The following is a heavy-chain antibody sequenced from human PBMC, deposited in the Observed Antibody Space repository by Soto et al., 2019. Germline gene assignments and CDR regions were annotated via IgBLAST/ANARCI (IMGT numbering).Heavy chain of an antibody. Sequence: QVQLVQSGAEVKKPGSSVKVSCKTSGVSFNNNGIGWVRQAPGHGLEWIGGVSPPFRTSNYARKLQGRISITADASTGTVNMELSSLTSEDTAQYYCARVLYYGSGSYSPYGMDVWGQGTMVTVSS. CDR2: VSPPFRTS. CDR3: ARVLYYGSGSYSPYGMDV. D-gene: IGHD3-10*01. J-gene: IGHJ6*02. V-gene: IGHV1-69*01. CDR1: GVSFNNNG.